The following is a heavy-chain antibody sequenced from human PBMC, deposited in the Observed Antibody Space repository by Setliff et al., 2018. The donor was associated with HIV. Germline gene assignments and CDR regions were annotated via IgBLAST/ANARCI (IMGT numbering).Heavy chain of an antibody. CDR2: MNPKSGVY. Sequence: ASVKVSCKASGHTFTNVDIHWLRRASGQGLEWMGWMNPKSGVYGSALKFHDRVTMTRDTSTLTLDMELSSLTSEDTAVYYCARAKAVGGVIITGGLDVWGQGTTVTVSS. CDR1: GHTFTNVD. V-gene: IGHV1-8*01. J-gene: IGHJ6*02. CDR3: ARAKAVGGVIITGGLDV. D-gene: IGHD3-16*02.